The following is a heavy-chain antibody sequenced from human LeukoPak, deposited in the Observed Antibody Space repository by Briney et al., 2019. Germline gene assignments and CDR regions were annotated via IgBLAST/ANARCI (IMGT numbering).Heavy chain of an antibody. CDR3: ARGGLLLWFGEFND. Sequence: SETLSLTCTVSGGSISSYYWSWIRQPPGKGLEWIGYIYYSGSTNYNPSLKSRVTISVDTSKNQFSLKLSSVTAADTAVCYCARGGLLLWFGEFNDWGQGTLVTVSS. CDR1: GGSISSYY. CDR2: IYYSGST. V-gene: IGHV4-59*01. J-gene: IGHJ4*02. D-gene: IGHD3-10*01.